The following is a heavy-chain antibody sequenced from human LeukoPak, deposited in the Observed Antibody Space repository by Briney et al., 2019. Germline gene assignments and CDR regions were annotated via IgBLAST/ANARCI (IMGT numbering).Heavy chain of an antibody. D-gene: IGHD3-22*01. V-gene: IGHV3-11*01. CDR3: ARGLKYYYDSSGYYGGDY. Sequence: GGSLRLSCAASGFIFNDFYMSWIRQALGKGLEWISYISNTGDTKYYAASVRGRFTISRDNADNSLSLQLDSLRDEDTGIYYCARGLKYYYDSSGYYGGDYWGQGTPVTVSS. CDR2: ISNTGDTK. CDR1: GFIFNDFY. J-gene: IGHJ4*02.